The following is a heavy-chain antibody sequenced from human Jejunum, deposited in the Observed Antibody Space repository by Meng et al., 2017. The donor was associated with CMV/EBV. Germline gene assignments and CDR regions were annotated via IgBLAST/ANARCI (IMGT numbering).Heavy chain of an antibody. V-gene: IGHV3-23*01. Sequence: FTFIGHAMSWVRQAPGKGLEWVSGISGTFDSTYYADSVKGRFTISRDNSKNTLYLQMNSLRAEDTAVYYCAKESDFWSGYGYFDYWGQGSLVTVSS. CDR1: FTFIGHA. CDR2: ISGTFDST. D-gene: IGHD3-3*01. CDR3: AKESDFWSGYGYFDY. J-gene: IGHJ4*02.